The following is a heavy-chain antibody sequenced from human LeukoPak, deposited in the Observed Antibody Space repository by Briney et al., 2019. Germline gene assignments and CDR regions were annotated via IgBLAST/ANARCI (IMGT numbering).Heavy chain of an antibody. Sequence: GGSLRLSCAASGFTFSSYAMHWVRQAPGKGLECVSSISSTTNYIYYADSVKGRFTISRDNARNSLYLQMNSLRAEDTAVYYCARVGYCSSSTCRNYFDYWGQGTLVTVSS. V-gene: IGHV3-21*01. CDR1: GFTFSSYA. CDR3: ARVGYCSSSTCRNYFDY. D-gene: IGHD2-2*01. J-gene: IGHJ4*02. CDR2: ISSTTNYI.